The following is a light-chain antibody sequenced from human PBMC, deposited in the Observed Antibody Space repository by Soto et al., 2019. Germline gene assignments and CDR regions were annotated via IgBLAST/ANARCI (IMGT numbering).Light chain of an antibody. CDR2: DVT. CDR3: CSYAGTYIGHV. J-gene: IGLJ1*01. Sequence: QSALTQPRSVSGSPGQSVTISCTGTSSDVGGYNYVSWYQQYPGKAPKLMIYDVTKRPSGVPDRFSGSKSGNTASLSISGLQAEDEADYYCCSYAGTYIGHVFGSGTKVTVL. CDR1: SSDVGGYNY. V-gene: IGLV2-11*01.